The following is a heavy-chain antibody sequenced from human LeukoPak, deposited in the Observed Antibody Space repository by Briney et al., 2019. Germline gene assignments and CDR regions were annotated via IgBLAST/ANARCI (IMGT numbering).Heavy chain of an antibody. D-gene: IGHD3-10*01. V-gene: IGHV3-64D*09. Sequence: GGSLRLSCSASGFTFSTYPMHWVRQAPGKGLEYVSTIFANGNITSYAASVKGTFTTSRDNSKSMVYLQMSSLSPEDTAVYYCAKDPASMDRELSGPYAMDVWGQGTTVTVSS. CDR1: GFTFSTYP. CDR2: IFANGNIT. CDR3: AKDPASMDRELSGPYAMDV. J-gene: IGHJ6*02.